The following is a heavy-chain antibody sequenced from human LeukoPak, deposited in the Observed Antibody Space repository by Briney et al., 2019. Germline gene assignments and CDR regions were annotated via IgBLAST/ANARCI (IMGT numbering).Heavy chain of an antibody. J-gene: IGHJ4*02. CDR3: ARGVGRIYYYDSSGYYYFDY. CDR1: GGSISSGGYY. V-gene: IGHV4-31*03. D-gene: IGHD3-22*01. Sequence: SQTLSLTCTVSGGSISSGGYYWSWIRRHPGKGLEWIGYIYYSGSTYYNPSLKSRVTISVDTSKNQFSLKLSSVTAADTAVYYCARGVGRIYYYDSSGYYYFDYWGQGTLVTVSS. CDR2: IYYSGST.